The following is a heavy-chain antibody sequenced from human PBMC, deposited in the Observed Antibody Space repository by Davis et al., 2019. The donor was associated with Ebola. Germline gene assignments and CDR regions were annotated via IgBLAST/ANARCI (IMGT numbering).Heavy chain of an antibody. CDR1: GYRFSSYW. V-gene: IGHV5-51*01. CDR2: IYPGDSDT. CDR3: ARHFVGKLFGMDV. J-gene: IGHJ6*02. D-gene: IGHD3-3*01. Sequence: PGGSLRLSCQGSGYRFSSYWIGWVRQMPGKGLEWMGIIYPGDSDTRYSPSFQGQVTISADKSISTAYLQWSSLKASDTAMYFCARHFVGKLFGMDVWGQGTTVTVSS.